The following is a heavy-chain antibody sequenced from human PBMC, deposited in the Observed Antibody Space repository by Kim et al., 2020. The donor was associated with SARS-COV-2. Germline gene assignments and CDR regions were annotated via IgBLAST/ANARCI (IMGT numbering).Heavy chain of an antibody. CDR1: GFTFSSYG. D-gene: IGHD1-20*01. CDR2: ISYDGSNK. V-gene: IGHV3-30*18. J-gene: IGHJ6*02. CDR3: AKDVIEYNWNSYYYGMDV. Sequence: GGSLRLSCAASGFTFSSYGMHWVRQAPGKGLEWVAVISYDGSNKYYADSVKGRFTISRDNSKNTLYLQMNSLRAEDTAVYYCAKDVIEYNWNSYYYGMDVWGQGTTVTVSS.